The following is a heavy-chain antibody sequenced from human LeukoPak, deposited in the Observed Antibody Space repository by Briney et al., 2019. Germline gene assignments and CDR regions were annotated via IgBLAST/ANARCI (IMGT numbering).Heavy chain of an antibody. D-gene: IGHD1-14*01. V-gene: IGHV4-59*08. Sequence: SETLSLTCTVSAGSISSSYWSWIRQPPGKGLEWIGYIYYSGSTNYNPSLKSRVTISVDTSKNQFSLKLNSVTAADTAVYYCARRPGNNWFDPWGQGTLVTVSS. CDR3: ARRPGNNWFDP. J-gene: IGHJ5*02. CDR2: IYYSGST. CDR1: AGSISSSY.